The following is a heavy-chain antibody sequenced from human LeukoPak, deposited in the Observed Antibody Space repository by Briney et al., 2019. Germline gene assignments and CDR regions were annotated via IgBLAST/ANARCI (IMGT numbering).Heavy chain of an antibody. CDR2: IWYDGSNK. Sequence: HTGGSLRLSCAASGFTFSSYGMHWVRQAPGKGLEWVAVIWYDGSNKYCADSVKGRFTISRDNSKNTLYLQMNSLRAEDTAVYYCAKDLPIKRITMIVVVEDYWGQGTLVTVSS. J-gene: IGHJ4*02. CDR1: GFTFSSYG. D-gene: IGHD3-22*01. CDR3: AKDLPIKRITMIVVVEDY. V-gene: IGHV3-33*06.